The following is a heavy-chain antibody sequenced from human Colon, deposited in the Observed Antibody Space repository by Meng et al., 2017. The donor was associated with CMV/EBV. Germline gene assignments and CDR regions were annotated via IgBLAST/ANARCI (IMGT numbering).Heavy chain of an antibody. D-gene: IGHD4-17*01. Sequence: GESLKISCAASGFTFSTYAMTWVRQAPGKGLAWVSALSGGGGSVYYADTVKGRFTISRDNSKNTLFLHLNSLRAEDTAIYYCAYRGDSGDPYYWGQGTLVTVSS. J-gene: IGHJ4*02. CDR2: LSGGGGSV. CDR3: AYRGDSGDPYY. V-gene: IGHV3-23*01. CDR1: GFTFSTYA.